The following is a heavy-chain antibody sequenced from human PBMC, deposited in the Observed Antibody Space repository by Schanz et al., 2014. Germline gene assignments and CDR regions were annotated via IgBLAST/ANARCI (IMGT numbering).Heavy chain of an antibody. CDR1: GGSISSGGYT. Sequence: QVQLQESGPGLVKSSETLSLTCTVSGGSISSGGYTWSWIRQPPGKGLEWIGYIYYSGRTYYNPSLKSRVTISVDTSKNQFSLMLGSVTAADTAVYYCARAAGPVDYWGQGTLVTVSS. CDR2: IYYSGRT. J-gene: IGHJ4*02. V-gene: IGHV4-30-4*07. CDR3: ARAAGPVDY. D-gene: IGHD6-13*01.